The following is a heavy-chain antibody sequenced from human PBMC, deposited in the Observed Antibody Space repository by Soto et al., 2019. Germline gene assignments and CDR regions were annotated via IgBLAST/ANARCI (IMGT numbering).Heavy chain of an antibody. CDR3: ARGKRQKADDYSVYRHLDY. CDR1: GFAFSSHA. CDR2: VSYDGSNK. V-gene: IGHV3-30-3*01. Sequence: QVQLVESGGGVIQPGRSLRLSCAASGFAFSSHAVYWVRQAPGKGLEWVAVVSYDGSNKFYADSVKGRFTISRDNSKNTLFLQMDSLRAEYTALYYCARGKRQKADDYSVYRHLDYWGQGTLVTVSS. J-gene: IGHJ4*02. D-gene: IGHD4-17*01.